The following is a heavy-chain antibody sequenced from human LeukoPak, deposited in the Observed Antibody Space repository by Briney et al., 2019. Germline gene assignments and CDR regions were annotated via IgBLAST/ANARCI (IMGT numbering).Heavy chain of an antibody. CDR3: ARGGGYCSGGSCYALDY. D-gene: IGHD2-15*01. J-gene: IGHJ4*02. V-gene: IGHV3-23*01. CDR2: ISGSSGRT. Sequence: GGSLRLSCAASGFTFRSYGMSWVRQAPGKGLEWVSAISGSSGRTYYADSVKGRFTISRDNSKNTLYLQMNSLRAEDTAVYYCARGGGYCSGGSCYALDYWGQGTLVTVSS. CDR1: GFTFRSYG.